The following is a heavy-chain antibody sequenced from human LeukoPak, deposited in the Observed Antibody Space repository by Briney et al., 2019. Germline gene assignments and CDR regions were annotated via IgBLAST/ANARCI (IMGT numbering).Heavy chain of an antibody. CDR3: AKDIRGATVTDYGMDV. CDR2: ISWNSASI. CDR1: GFNFKNYW. D-gene: IGHD4-17*01. J-gene: IGHJ6*02. V-gene: IGHV3-9*01. Sequence: GGSLRLSCAASGFNFKNYWMHWVRQVPGKGLEWVSGISWNSASIGYADSVKGRFTISRDNAKNFLYLQMNSLRVEDTALYYCAKDIRGATVTDYGMDVWGQGTTVTVSS.